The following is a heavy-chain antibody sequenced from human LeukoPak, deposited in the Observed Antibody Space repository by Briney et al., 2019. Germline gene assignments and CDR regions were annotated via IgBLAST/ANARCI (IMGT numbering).Heavy chain of an antibody. CDR2: ITVSSST. CDR1: GFTYSTYT. J-gene: IGHJ3*01. CDR3: ARGDTLSDLNAFDL. Sequence: PGGSLRLSCAASGFTYSTYTMNWVRQAPGKGLEWLSYITVSSSTYYADSVQGRFTISRDNAKNSLYLQMNSLRDEDTAVYYCARGDTLSDLNAFDLWGQGTMVTVSS. V-gene: IGHV3-48*02.